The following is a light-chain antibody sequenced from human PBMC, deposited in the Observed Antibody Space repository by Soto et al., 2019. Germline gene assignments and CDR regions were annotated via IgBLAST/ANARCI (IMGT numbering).Light chain of an antibody. CDR3: QQSYSTPLT. V-gene: IGKV1-39*01. CDR1: QSISSY. CDR2: AAS. J-gene: IGKJ4*01. Sequence: DIQMTQSPSSLSASVGDRVTITFRASQSISSYFNWYQQKPGKAPKLLIYAASSLQSGVPSKFSGSGSGTDFTLTISTLQPEDSATYYCQQSYSTPLTFGGGTKEEIK.